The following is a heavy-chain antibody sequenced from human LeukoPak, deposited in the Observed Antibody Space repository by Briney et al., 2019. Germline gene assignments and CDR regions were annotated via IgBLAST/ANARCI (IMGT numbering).Heavy chain of an antibody. V-gene: IGHV3-48*04. Sequence: GGSLRLSCAASGFTFSSYSMNWVRQAPGKGLEWVSYISSSSSTIYYADSVKGRFTISRDNAKNSLFLQMNSLRADDTAVYYCARSHYYGSGSFYRDFDYWGQGTLVTVSS. CDR2: ISSSSSTI. D-gene: IGHD3-10*01. CDR1: GFTFSSYS. J-gene: IGHJ4*02. CDR3: ARSHYYGSGSFYRDFDY.